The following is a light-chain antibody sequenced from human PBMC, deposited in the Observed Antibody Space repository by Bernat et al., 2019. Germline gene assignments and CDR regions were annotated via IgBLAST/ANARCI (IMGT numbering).Light chain of an antibody. J-gene: IGLJ3*02. CDR2: QDD. CDR3: QAWASSTGV. CDR1: KLGSKY. V-gene: IGLV3-1*01. Sequence: SYELTQPPSVSVSPGQTASITCSGDKLGSKYTCWHQQKPGQSPVVVIYQDDKRPSGIPERFSGSHSGNTATLTISGAQAMDEAYYYCQAWASSTGVFGGGTKLTVL.